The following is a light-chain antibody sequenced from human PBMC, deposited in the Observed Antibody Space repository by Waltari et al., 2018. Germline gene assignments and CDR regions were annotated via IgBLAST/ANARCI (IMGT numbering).Light chain of an antibody. CDR2: DVS. Sequence: QSALTQPASVSGSPGQSITVSCTGTSSDIGTYNYVSWYQQHPGKAPKLMIYDVSSRPLGVSNRFSGSKSGNTASLTISGLQAEDEADYYCDSKSSSSPHVFGTGTKVTVL. CDR3: DSKSSSSPHV. J-gene: IGLJ1*01. V-gene: IGLV2-14*03. CDR1: SSDIGTYNY.